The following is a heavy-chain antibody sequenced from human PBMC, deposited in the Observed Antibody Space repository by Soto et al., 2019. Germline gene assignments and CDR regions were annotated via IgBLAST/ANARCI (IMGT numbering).Heavy chain of an antibody. CDR2: ISYDGKVA. CDR3: AQEGPSTNWYFDY. J-gene: IGHJ4*02. Sequence: QVQLVESGGGVVQPGRSLRLSCAASGFTFSSYGMHWVRQAPGKGLEWVTVISYDGKVAYYADSVKGRFTISRDNSKNTLYLQMNSMRTADTAMYYCAQEGPSTNWYFDYWGQGTLVTVSS. V-gene: IGHV3-30*18. D-gene: IGHD1-1*01. CDR1: GFTFSSYG.